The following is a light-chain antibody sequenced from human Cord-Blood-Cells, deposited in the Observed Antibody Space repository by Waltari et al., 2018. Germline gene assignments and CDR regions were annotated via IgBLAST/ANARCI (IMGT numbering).Light chain of an antibody. CDR2: WAS. CDR1: QSVLYSSNNKNY. CDR3: QQYYSTSYT. V-gene: IGKV4-1*01. Sequence: DIVMTQSPDSLAVSLGERATIHCQSSQSVLYSSNNKNYLAWYQQKPGQPPKLLIYWASTRESGVPDRFSGSGSGTDFTLTISSLQAEDVAVYYCQQYYSTSYTFGQGTKLEIK. J-gene: IGKJ2*01.